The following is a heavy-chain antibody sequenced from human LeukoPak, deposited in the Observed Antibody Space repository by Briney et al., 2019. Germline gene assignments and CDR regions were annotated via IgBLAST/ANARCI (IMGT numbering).Heavy chain of an antibody. D-gene: IGHD1-26*01. CDR3: ANAGYSGSY. J-gene: IGHJ4*02. CDR1: GFTFDDYA. V-gene: IGHV3-23*01. CDR2: ISGSGGST. Sequence: PGGSLRLSCAASGFTFDDYAMSWVRQAPGKGLEWVSAISGSGGSTYYADSVKGRFTISRDNSKNTLYLQMNSLRAEDTAVYYCANAGYSGSYWGQGTLVTVSS.